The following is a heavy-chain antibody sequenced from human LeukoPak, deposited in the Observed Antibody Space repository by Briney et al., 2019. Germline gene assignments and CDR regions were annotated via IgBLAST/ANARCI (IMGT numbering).Heavy chain of an antibody. CDR3: ARALGYCSSTSCYRVGDYYGMDV. J-gene: IGHJ6*02. CDR1: GFTFSSYS. Sequence: GSLRLSCAASGFTFSSYSMNWVRQAPGKGLEWIGEINHSGSTNYNPSLKSRVTISIDTSKNQFSLKLSSVTAADTAVYYCARALGYCSSTSCYRVGDYYGMDVWGQGTTVTVSS. D-gene: IGHD2-2*02. V-gene: IGHV4-34*01. CDR2: INHSGST.